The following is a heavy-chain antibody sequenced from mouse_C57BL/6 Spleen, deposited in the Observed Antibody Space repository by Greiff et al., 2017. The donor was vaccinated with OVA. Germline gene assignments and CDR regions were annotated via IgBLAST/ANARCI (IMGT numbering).Heavy chain of an antibody. V-gene: IGHV14-4*01. D-gene: IGHD2-1*01. J-gene: IGHJ2*01. CDR1: GFNIKDDY. CDR2: IDPENGDT. CDR3: TTLYYWYFDY. Sequence: EVQLQQSGAELVRPGASVKLSCTASGFNIKDDYMHWVKQRPEQGLEWIGWIDPENGDTEYASKFQGKATITADTSSNTAYLQLSSLTSEDTAVYYCTTLYYWYFDYWGQGTTLTVSS.